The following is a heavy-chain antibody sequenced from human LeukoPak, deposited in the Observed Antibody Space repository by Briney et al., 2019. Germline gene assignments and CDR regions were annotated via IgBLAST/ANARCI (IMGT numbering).Heavy chain of an antibody. Sequence: GGSLTLSCAASGLPFSTYGMHWVRQAPGKGLEWVAYTRYDGGNEYYTDSVKGRFTISRDNSKNTLYLQMNSLRAEDTAVYYCAKYGIEVAGKALPDWWGQGTLVTVSS. V-gene: IGHV3-30*02. D-gene: IGHD6-19*01. CDR1: GLPFSTYG. CDR3: AKYGIEVAGKALPDW. J-gene: IGHJ4*02. CDR2: TRYDGGNE.